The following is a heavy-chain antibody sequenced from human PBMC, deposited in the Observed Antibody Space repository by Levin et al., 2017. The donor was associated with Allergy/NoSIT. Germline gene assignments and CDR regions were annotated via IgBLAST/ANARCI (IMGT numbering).Heavy chain of an antibody. Sequence: SHTLSLTCTVSGGSISSSSYYWGWIRQPPGKGLEWIGSIYYSGSTYYNPSLKSRVTISVDTSKNQFSLKLSSVTAADTAVYYCARRCYPRYDYYYMDVWGKGTTVTVSS. CDR1: GGSISSSSYY. V-gene: IGHV4-39*01. CDR3: ARRCYPRYDYYYMDV. D-gene: IGHD2-15*01. J-gene: IGHJ6*03. CDR2: IYYSGST.